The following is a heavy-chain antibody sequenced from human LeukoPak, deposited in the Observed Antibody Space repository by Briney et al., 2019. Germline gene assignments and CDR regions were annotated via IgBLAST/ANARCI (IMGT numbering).Heavy chain of an antibody. CDR3: ASWYSSGWSLEY. D-gene: IGHD6-19*01. Sequence: SETLSLXCTVSGGSISSYYWSWIRQPPGKGLEWIGEINHSGSTNYNPSLKSRVTISVDTSKNQFPLKLSSVTAADTAVYYCASWYSSGWSLEYWGQGTLVTVSS. CDR1: GGSISSYY. CDR2: INHSGST. V-gene: IGHV4-34*01. J-gene: IGHJ4*02.